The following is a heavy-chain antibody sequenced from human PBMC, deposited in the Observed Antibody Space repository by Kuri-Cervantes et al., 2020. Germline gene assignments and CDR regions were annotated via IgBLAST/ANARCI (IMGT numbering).Heavy chain of an antibody. D-gene: IGHD2-2*01. J-gene: IGHJ6*04. Sequence: ASVKVSCKASGYTFTSHDINWVRQATGQGLEWMGWMNPNSGNTNYAQKLQGRVTMTTDTSTSTAYMELRSLRPDDTAVYYCARGGCSSTSCYPTIYYYYGMDVWGKGTTVNVSS. CDR2: MNPNSGNT. CDR3: ARGGCSSTSCYPTIYYYYGMDV. V-gene: IGHV1-8*01. CDR1: GYTFTSHD.